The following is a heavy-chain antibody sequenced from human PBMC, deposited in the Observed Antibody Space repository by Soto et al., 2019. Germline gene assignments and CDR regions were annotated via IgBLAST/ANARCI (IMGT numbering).Heavy chain of an antibody. V-gene: IGHV4-31*03. CDR2: IYYSGST. CDR3: ARDRVVAATYYYYGMDV. CDR1: GGSISSGGYY. Sequence: SETLSLTCTVSGGSISSGGYYWSWIRQHPGKGLEWIGYIYYSGSTYYNPSLKSRVTISVDTSKNQFSLKLSSVTAADTAVYYCARDRVVAATYYYYGMDVWGQGTTVTVSS. J-gene: IGHJ6*02. D-gene: IGHD2-15*01.